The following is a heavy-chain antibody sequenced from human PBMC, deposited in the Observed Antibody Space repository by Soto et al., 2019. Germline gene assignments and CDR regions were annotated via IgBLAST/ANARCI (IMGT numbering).Heavy chain of an antibody. J-gene: IGHJ4*02. V-gene: IGHV3-11*01. Sequence: QVHLVESGGGLVKPGGSVRLSCAASGFSFSDSYMSWVRQAPGKGREWVSYISGSSITISHADSVKGRFTISRDNGKNSVYLQMDSLRAEDTAVYYCARFLGGIPARPFDCWGQGTLVTVSS. CDR2: ISGSSITI. D-gene: IGHD6-6*01. CDR1: GFSFSDSY. CDR3: ARFLGGIPARPFDC.